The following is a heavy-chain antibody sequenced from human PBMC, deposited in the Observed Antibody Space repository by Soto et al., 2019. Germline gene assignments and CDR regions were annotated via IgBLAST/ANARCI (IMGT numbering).Heavy chain of an antibody. CDR3: ARDIAAAGR. J-gene: IGHJ3*01. D-gene: IGHD6-13*01. V-gene: IGHV3-66*01. CDR2: IYSTGNT. CDR1: GFTVSSSY. Sequence: EVQLVESGGGLVQPGGSLRLSCAASGFTVSSSYMSWARQAPGKGLEWVSVIYSTGNTYYADSVKGRFTISRDNSKNTLYLQMNSLRAEDTAVYYCARDIAAAGRWGQGTMVTVSS.